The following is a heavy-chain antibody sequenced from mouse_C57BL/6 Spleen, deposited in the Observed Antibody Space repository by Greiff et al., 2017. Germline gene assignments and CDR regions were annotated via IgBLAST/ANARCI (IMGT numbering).Heavy chain of an antibody. CDR2: IYPGDGDT. J-gene: IGHJ3*01. CDR3: AREGGDYPAWFAY. CDR1: GYAFSSYW. Sequence: QVQLQQSGAELVKPGASVKISCKASGYAFSSYWMNWVKQRPGKGLEWIGQIYPGDGDTNYNGNFKGKATLTADNASSTAYMQLSSLTSEDSAVYFCAREGGDYPAWFAYWGQGTLVTVSA. D-gene: IGHD2-13*01. V-gene: IGHV1-80*01.